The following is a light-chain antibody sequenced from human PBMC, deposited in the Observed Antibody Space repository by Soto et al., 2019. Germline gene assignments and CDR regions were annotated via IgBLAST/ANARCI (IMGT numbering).Light chain of an antibody. J-gene: IGKJ2*01. CDR2: FAS. CDR1: QSISSY. V-gene: IGKV1-39*01. Sequence: DIQMTQSPSSLSGSVGDRVTLTCRASQSISSYLNWYQLKPGRPPKLLIYFASSLQAGVPSRFSGAGSETDFTLTITDLQPEDFTSYFCLQTDSVPYTFGQGT. CDR3: LQTDSVPYT.